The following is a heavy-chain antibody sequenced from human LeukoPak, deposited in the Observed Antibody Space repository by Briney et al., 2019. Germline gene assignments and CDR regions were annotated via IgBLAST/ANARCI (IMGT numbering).Heavy chain of an antibody. CDR2: IIPILGIA. CDR3: ARGRKSIAVAGADY. CDR1: GGTFSSYA. V-gene: IGHV1-69*04. D-gene: IGHD6-19*01. J-gene: IGHJ4*02. Sequence: ASVKVSCKASGGTFSSYAISWVRQALGQGLEWMGRIIPILGIANYAQKFQGRVTMTRDTSTSTVYMELSSLRSEDTAVYYCARGRKSIAVAGADYWGQGTLVTVSS.